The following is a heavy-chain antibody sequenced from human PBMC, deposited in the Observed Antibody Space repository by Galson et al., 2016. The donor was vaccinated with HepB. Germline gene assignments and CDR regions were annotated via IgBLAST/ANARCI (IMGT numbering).Heavy chain of an antibody. Sequence: SLRLSCAGSGFTFNSYAMNWVRQAPGKGLEWISLISANGHATYYADPVRGRFSISRDNSKNTLFLQMNSLRADDTAVYYCAKCPPRTRCSLDSWGQGTLVTVSS. D-gene: IGHD3-10*02. CDR3: AKCPPRTRCSLDS. CDR2: ISANGHAT. V-gene: IGHV3-23*01. CDR1: GFTFNSYA. J-gene: IGHJ4*02.